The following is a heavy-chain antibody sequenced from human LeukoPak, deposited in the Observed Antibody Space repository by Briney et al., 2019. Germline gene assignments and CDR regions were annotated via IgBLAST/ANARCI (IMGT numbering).Heavy chain of an antibody. Sequence: GGSLRLSCAASGFTFSSYAMSWVRQAPGKGLEWVSAISGSGGSTYYADSVKGRITISRDNAKNSLYLQMNSLSAEDTAVYYCARAQKYSYDAFDIWGQGTMVTVSS. CDR3: ARAQKYSYDAFDI. D-gene: IGHD4-11*01. V-gene: IGHV3-23*01. CDR2: ISGSGGST. J-gene: IGHJ3*02. CDR1: GFTFSSYA.